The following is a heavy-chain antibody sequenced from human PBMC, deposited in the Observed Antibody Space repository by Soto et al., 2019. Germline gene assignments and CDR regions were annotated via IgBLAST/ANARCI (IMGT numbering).Heavy chain of an antibody. V-gene: IGHV1-2*04. J-gene: IGHJ5*02. D-gene: IGHD5-18*01. CDR2: INPNSGGT. Sequence: ASVKVSCKASGYTFTGYYMHWVRQAPGQGLEWMGWINPNSGGTNYAQKFQGWVTMTTDTSISTAYMELSSLRSDDTAVYYCAREPDTAMVRTNWFDPWGQGTLVTVSS. CDR3: AREPDTAMVRTNWFDP. CDR1: GYTFTGYY.